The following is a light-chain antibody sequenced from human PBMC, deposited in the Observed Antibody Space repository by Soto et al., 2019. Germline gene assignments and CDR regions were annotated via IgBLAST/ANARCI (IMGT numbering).Light chain of an antibody. Sequence: DNVLTQSPDTLSVSPGDRSTLSCRSSRIIGHNYLAWYQQKPGQAPRLLIYATSTRATGIPDRFSGSGSVTDFTLTISRLEPEDFAVYYCQQFGISPWTFGQGTKVDI. CDR1: RIIGHNY. J-gene: IGKJ1*01. V-gene: IGKV3-20*01. CDR2: ATS. CDR3: QQFGISPWT.